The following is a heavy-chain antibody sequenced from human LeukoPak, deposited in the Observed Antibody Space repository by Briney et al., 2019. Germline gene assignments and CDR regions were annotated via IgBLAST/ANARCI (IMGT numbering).Heavy chain of an antibody. D-gene: IGHD6-19*01. Sequence: ASVKVSCKTSGYTFSRYYIHWVRQAPGQGLEWMGIINTSGATTRYGQKFKGRVTATRDTSTSTVYMEMSSLNSEDTAVYYCVRGLESSGWYGMDVWGQGTTIIVSS. J-gene: IGHJ6*02. CDR3: VRGLESSGWYGMDV. CDR1: GYTFSRYY. V-gene: IGHV1-46*01. CDR2: INTSGATT.